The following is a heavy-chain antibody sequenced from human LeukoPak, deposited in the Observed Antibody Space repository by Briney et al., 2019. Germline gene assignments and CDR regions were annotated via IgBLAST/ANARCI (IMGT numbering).Heavy chain of an antibody. V-gene: IGHV3-30*02. CDR1: GFTFSDYG. CDR3: AKGLRKDYGDYAGLDS. D-gene: IGHD4-17*01. J-gene: IGHJ4*02. Sequence: GGSLRLSCATSGFTFSDYGMHWVRQAPGKGLEWVTFIRYDGGDGKYADSVKGRFTISRDNSKNTLYVQMNSLRVEDTAVYYCAKGLRKDYGDYAGLDSWGRGTLVTVSS. CDR2: IRYDGGDG.